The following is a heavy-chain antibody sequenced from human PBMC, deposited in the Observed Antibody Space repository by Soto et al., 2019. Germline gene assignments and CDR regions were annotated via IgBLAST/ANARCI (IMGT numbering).Heavy chain of an antibody. Sequence: SETLSLTCAVYGGSFSGYYWSWIRQPPGKGLEWIGEINHSGSTHYNPSLKSRVTISVDTSKNQFSLKLSSVTAADTAVYYCARSQREDIVVVVAATRNAFDIWGQGTMVTVSS. CDR3: ARSQREDIVVVVAATRNAFDI. J-gene: IGHJ3*02. CDR1: GGSFSGYY. D-gene: IGHD2-15*01. CDR2: INHSGST. V-gene: IGHV4-34*01.